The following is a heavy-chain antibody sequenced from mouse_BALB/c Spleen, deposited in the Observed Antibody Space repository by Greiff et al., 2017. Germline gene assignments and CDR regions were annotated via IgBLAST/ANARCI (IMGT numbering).Heavy chain of an antibody. D-gene: IGHD2-1*01. J-gene: IGHJ1*01. Sequence: VQLQQSGPELVKPGASVKMSCKASGYTFTSYVMHWVKQKPGQGLEWIGYINPYNDGTKYNEKFKGKATLTSDKSSSTAYMELSSLTSEDSAVYYCARKDGNYPWYFDVWGAGTTVTVSS. CDR1: GYTFTSYV. V-gene: IGHV1-14*01. CDR2: INPYNDGT. CDR3: ARKDGNYPWYFDV.